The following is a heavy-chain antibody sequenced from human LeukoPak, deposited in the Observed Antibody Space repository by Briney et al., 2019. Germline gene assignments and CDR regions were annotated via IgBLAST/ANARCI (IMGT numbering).Heavy chain of an antibody. J-gene: IGHJ6*02. V-gene: IGHV3-7*01. Sequence: GGSLSLSCAASGFTFSNYWMMWVRQATGKGRECVANIKEDERDKYYVDSVKGRFSIARDNAKNSLYPQMNSRRSEDTAVYYCARYPIDVWGQGTTVSVSS. CDR1: GFTFSNYW. CDR2: IKEDERDK. CDR3: ARYPIDV.